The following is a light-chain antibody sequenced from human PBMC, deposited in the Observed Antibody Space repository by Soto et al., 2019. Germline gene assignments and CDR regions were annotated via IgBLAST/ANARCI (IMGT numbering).Light chain of an antibody. J-gene: IGLJ1*01. CDR3: SSYTSSSTLAYV. V-gene: IGLV2-14*03. Sequence: QSALTQPASLSGSPGQSIAMSCTGTSSDVGTHNFVSWYQQHPGKAPKLIIYDVSNRPSGVSDRFFGSKSGNTASLTISGLQAEYEADCYCSSYTSSSTLAYVFGTGTKVTVL. CDR1: SSDVGTHNF. CDR2: DVS.